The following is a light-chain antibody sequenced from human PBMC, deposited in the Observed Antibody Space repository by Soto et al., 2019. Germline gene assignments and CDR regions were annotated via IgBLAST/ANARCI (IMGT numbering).Light chain of an antibody. J-gene: IGLJ1*01. CDR2: DVS. V-gene: IGLV2-14*01. Sequence: QSVLTQPASVSGSPGQSISISCTGTSSDVGGYEYVSWYQQHAGKAPKLMIYDVSSRPSGVSNRFSGSKSGNTASLTFSWLQAEDEADYYCISYTSINLYVLGTGTKVTVL. CDR1: SSDVGGYEY. CDR3: ISYTSINLYV.